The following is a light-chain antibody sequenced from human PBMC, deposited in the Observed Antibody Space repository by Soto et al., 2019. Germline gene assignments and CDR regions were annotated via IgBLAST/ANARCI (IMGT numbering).Light chain of an antibody. CDR2: GNT. Sequence: QSVLTQPPSVSGAPGQRVTISCTGSSSNIGAGYDVNWYQQLPGTAPKLLIYGNTNRPSGVPDRFSGSKSGTSGSLAISGLQTEDGAEYYCQSWDTSLSGSVFGGGTKLTVL. CDR3: QSWDTSLSGSV. CDR1: SSNIGAGYD. V-gene: IGLV1-40*01. J-gene: IGLJ2*01.